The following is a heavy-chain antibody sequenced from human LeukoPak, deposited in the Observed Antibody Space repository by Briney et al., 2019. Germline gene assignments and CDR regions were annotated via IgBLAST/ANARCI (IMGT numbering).Heavy chain of an antibody. CDR3: ARVQRRLGELSSPTDY. V-gene: IGHV3-48*03. Sequence: GGSLRLSCAASGFTFSSYEVNWVRQPPGKGLEWVSYISSSGSTIYYADSVKGRLTISRHNAKNSLYLRMNSLRAEDTAVYYCARVQRRLGELSSPTDYWGQGTLVTVS. CDR2: ISSSGSTI. D-gene: IGHD3-16*02. CDR1: GFTFSSYE. J-gene: IGHJ4*02.